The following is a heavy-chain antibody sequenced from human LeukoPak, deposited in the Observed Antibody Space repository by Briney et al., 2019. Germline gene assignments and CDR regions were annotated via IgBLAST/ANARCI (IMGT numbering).Heavy chain of an antibody. CDR3: ARSYNWNSNWFDP. CDR2: IYYSGST. CDR1: GGSISSSSYY. Sequence: SETLSLTCTVSGGSISSSSYYWGWIRQPPGKGLEWIGSIYYSGSTYYNPSLKSRATISVDTSKNQFSLKLSSVTAADTAVYYCARSYNWNSNWFDPWGQGTLVTVSS. J-gene: IGHJ5*02. V-gene: IGHV4-39*01. D-gene: IGHD1-7*01.